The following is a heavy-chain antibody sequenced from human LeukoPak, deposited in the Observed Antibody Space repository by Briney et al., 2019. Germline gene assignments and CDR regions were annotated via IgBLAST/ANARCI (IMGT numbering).Heavy chain of an antibody. Sequence: PGGSLRLSCAASGFTFSSYAMHWVRQAPGKGQEWVAVISYDGSNKYYADSVKGRFTISRDNSKNTLYLQMNSLRAEDTAVYYCASTPTVYCSSTSCYGEGVDYWGQGTLVTVSS. J-gene: IGHJ4*02. V-gene: IGHV3-30-3*01. CDR2: ISYDGSNK. CDR1: GFTFSSYA. CDR3: ASTPTVYCSSTSCYGEGVDY. D-gene: IGHD2-2*01.